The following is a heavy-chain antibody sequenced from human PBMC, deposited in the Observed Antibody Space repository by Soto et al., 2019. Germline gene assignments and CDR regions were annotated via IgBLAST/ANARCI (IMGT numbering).Heavy chain of an antibody. J-gene: IGHJ5*02. V-gene: IGHV1-18*01. D-gene: IGHD5-12*01. CDR2: ISAYDGKT. CDR3: VRDASSGYRGWWDP. Sequence: GASVKVSCKTSGYTFNTYGINWVRQAPGQGLELMGWISAYDGKTTYAEKFQGRVILTTDTATNTAYMELGSLRSDDTAVYYCVRDASSGYRGWWDPWGQGTLVTVSS. CDR1: GYTFNTYG.